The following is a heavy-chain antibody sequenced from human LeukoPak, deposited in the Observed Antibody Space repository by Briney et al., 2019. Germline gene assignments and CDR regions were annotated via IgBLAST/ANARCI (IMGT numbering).Heavy chain of an antibody. J-gene: IGHJ4*02. CDR1: GYSFTSYG. Sequence: AAVNVCCKASGYSFTSYGSSWVGPATGQGRVWMGWISAYNGNTDDAQKLQGRVTMTTDTSTSTAYMELRSLRSDDTAVYYCAREWAAAALDYWGQGTLVTVSS. CDR3: AREWAAAALDY. D-gene: IGHD6-13*01. V-gene: IGHV1-18*01. CDR2: ISAYNGNT.